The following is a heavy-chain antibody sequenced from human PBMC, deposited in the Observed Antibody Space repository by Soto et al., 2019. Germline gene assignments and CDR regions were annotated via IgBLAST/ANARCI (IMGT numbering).Heavy chain of an antibody. V-gene: IGHV3-23*01. CDR2: ISGSGGST. CDR1: GFTFSSYA. J-gene: IGHJ6*03. Sequence: EVQLLESGGGLVQPGGSLRLSCAASGFTFSSYAMSWVRQAPGKGLEWVSAISGSGGSTYYADSVKGRFTISRDNSKNTLYLQMNSLRAEDTAVYYCAKEVWSGYYRAGYYYYMDVWGKGTTVTVSS. D-gene: IGHD3-3*01. CDR3: AKEVWSGYYRAGYYYYMDV.